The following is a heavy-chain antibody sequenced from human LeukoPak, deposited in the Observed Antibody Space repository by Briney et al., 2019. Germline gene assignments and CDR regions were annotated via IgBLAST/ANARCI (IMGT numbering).Heavy chain of an antibody. CDR1: GGTFSSYA. J-gene: IGHJ4*02. CDR3: ARAEGYCSSTSCLGAAAGPDLLPDY. Sequence: SVTVSRKASGGTFSSYAISWVRQAPGQGLEWMGGIIPIFGTANYAQKFQGRVTITADESTSAAYMELSSLRSEDTAVYYCARAEGYCSSTSCLGAAAGPDLLPDYWGQGTLVTVSS. CDR2: IIPIFGTA. V-gene: IGHV1-69*13. D-gene: IGHD2-2*01.